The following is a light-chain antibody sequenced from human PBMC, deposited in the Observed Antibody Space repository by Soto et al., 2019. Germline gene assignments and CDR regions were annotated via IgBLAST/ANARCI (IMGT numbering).Light chain of an antibody. Sequence: EIVLTQSPGTLSLSPGERATLSCRASQSVAINYLAWYQQKLGQAPRLLIYGASKRATGIPDRFSGSGSGADFTLTISRLEPEDFAVYYCQQYAGTPYTFGQGTKLEI. V-gene: IGKV3-20*01. CDR2: GAS. CDR3: QQYAGTPYT. CDR1: QSVAINY. J-gene: IGKJ2*01.